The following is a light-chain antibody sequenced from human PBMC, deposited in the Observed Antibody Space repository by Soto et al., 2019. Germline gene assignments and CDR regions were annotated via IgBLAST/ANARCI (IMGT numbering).Light chain of an antibody. CDR3: QQYANLPIT. J-gene: IGKJ5*01. Sequence: DIEMSQSPSSLSASVGDRVTITCRASQDINNYLSWYQQNPGKAPKILIYDASNLETGVPSRFSGSGSGTDLTFTISSLQPEDIATYYCQQYANLPITFGQGTRLEIK. V-gene: IGKV1-33*01. CDR1: QDINNY. CDR2: DAS.